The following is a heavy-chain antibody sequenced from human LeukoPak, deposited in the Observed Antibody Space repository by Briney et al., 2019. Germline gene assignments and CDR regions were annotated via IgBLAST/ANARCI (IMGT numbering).Heavy chain of an antibody. CDR2: INHSGST. J-gene: IGHJ4*02. V-gene: IGHV4-34*01. CDR3: ARVTGYVIEDNFDY. CDR1: GGSFSGYY. Sequence: SETLSLTCAVYGGSFSGYYWSWIRQPPGKGLEWIGEINHSGSTNYNPSLKSRVTVSVDTSKNQFSLKLTSVTAADTAVYYCARVTGYVIEDNFDYWGQGTLVTVSS. D-gene: IGHD2-15*01.